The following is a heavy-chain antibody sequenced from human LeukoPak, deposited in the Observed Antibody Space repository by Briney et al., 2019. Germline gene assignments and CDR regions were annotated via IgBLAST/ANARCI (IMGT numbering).Heavy chain of an antibody. CDR1: GYTFTSYD. CDR2: MNPNSGNT. CDR3: ARGLRITMVRGVNFPPGY. D-gene: IGHD3-10*01. V-gene: IGHV1-8*03. Sequence: ASVKVSCKASGYTFTSYDINWVRQATGQGLEWMGWMNPNSGNTGYAQKFQGRVTITRNTSISTAYMELSSLRSEDTAVYYCARGLRITMVRGVNFPPGYWGQGTLVTVSS. J-gene: IGHJ4*02.